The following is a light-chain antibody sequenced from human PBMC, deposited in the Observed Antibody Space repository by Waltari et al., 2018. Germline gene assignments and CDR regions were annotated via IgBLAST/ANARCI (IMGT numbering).Light chain of an antibody. J-gene: IGLJ2*01. CDR2: EVS. CDR3: SSYTSSSTVV. CDR1: SSDVGSHNH. V-gene: IGLV2-18*02. Sequence: QSALTQPPSVSGSPGQSVTISCTGTSSDVGSHNHLSWYQQPPGTAPKLMIYEVSNRPSGVPDRFSGSKSGNTASLTISGLQAEDEADYYCSSYTSSSTVVFGGGTKLTVL.